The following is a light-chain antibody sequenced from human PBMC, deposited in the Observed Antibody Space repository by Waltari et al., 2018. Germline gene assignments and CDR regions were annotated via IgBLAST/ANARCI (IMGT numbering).Light chain of an antibody. CDR2: LGS. CDR3: MQTLQTPFT. V-gene: IGKV2-28*01. Sequence: DLVMTQSPLSLPVTPGEPASISCRPSQSLLHSNGYNYLDWFLQKPGQSPQLLIYLGSNRASGVPDRFSGSGSGTDFTLKISRVEADDVGVYYCMQTLQTPFTFGPGTKVDIK. J-gene: IGKJ3*01. CDR1: QSLLHSNGYNY.